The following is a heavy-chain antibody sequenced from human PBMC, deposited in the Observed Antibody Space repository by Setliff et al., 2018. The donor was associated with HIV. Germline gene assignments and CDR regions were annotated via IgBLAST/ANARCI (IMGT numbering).Heavy chain of an antibody. CDR2: IYYSGTP. CDR3: ARDRVVRGVITTYYYMDV. CDR1: GDSISSSHYY. D-gene: IGHD3-10*01. Sequence: SLTCSISGDSISSSHYYWGWIRQPPGKGLEWIGIIYYSGTPYYNESLKSRVTISVGTSKKSFSLKMTSVTAADTAVYYCARDRVVRGVITTYYYMDVWGKGTTVTVSS. J-gene: IGHJ6*03. V-gene: IGHV4-39*02.